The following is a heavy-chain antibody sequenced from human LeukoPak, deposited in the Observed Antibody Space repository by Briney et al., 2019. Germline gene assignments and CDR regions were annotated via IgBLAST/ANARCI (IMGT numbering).Heavy chain of an antibody. J-gene: IGHJ4*02. Sequence: GRSLRLSCAASGFTFRSYGMHWVRQAPGKGLEWVAVIWYDGSNKYYADSVKGRFTISRDNSKNTLYLQMNSLRAEDTAVYYCARGSSGWYLLFDYWGQGTLVTVSS. CDR1: GFTFRSYG. CDR2: IWYDGSNK. D-gene: IGHD6-19*01. V-gene: IGHV3-33*01. CDR3: ARGSSGWYLLFDY.